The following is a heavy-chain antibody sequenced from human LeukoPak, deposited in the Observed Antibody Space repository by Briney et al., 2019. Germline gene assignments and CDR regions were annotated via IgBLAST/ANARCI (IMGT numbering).Heavy chain of an antibody. V-gene: IGHV3-30*18. D-gene: IGHD1-7*01. CDR3: AKPRELWTEYYFDY. Sequence: PGGSLRLSCAASGFTFSSYGMHWVRQAPGKGLEWVAVISYDGSNKYYADSVKGRFTISRDNSKNTLYLQMNSLRAEDTAVYYCAKPRELWTEYYFDYWGQGTLVTVSS. J-gene: IGHJ4*02. CDR1: GFTFSSYG. CDR2: ISYDGSNK.